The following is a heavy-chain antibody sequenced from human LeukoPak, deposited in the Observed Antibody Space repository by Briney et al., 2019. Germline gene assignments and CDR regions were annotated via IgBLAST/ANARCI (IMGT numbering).Heavy chain of an antibody. CDR1: GYTFTSYY. D-gene: IGHD2-2*01. Sequence: GASVKVSCKASGYTFTSYYMRWVRQAPGQGLEWMGIINPSGGSTSYAQKFQGRVTMTRDTSTSTVYMELSSLRSEDTAVYYCARRVVVVPAAPTPGDNWFDPWGQGTLVTVSS. CDR2: INPSGGST. CDR3: ARRVVVVPAAPTPGDNWFDP. J-gene: IGHJ5*02. V-gene: IGHV1-46*01.